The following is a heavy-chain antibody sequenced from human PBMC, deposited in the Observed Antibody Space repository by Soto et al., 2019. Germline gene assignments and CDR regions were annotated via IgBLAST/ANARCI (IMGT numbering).Heavy chain of an antibody. CDR2: VSAYNGNT. D-gene: IGHD6-13*01. V-gene: IGHV1-18*01. J-gene: IGHJ5*02. CDR1: GYTFTSYG. Sequence: ASVKVSCKASGYTFTSYGISWVRQAPGQGLEWMGWVSAYNGNTNYAQKLQGRVTMTTDTSTSTAYMELRSLRSDDTAVYYCASNRPAAGTDWFDPWGQGTLVTVSS. CDR3: ASNRPAAGTDWFDP.